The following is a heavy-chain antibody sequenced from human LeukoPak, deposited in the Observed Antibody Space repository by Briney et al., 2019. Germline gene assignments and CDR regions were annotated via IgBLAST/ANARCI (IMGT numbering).Heavy chain of an antibody. D-gene: IGHD1-26*01. Sequence: ASVKVSCKASGYTFTSYDINWVRQATGQGLEWMGGRNPNSGNTGYAQKFQGRVTMTRNTSISTAYMELSSLRSEDTAVYYCARGALVGATSFDYWGQGTLVTVSS. CDR1: GYTFTSYD. V-gene: IGHV1-8*01. CDR3: ARGALVGATSFDY. J-gene: IGHJ4*02. CDR2: RNPNSGNT.